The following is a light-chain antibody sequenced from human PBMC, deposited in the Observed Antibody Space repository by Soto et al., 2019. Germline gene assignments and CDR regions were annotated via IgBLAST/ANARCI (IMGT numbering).Light chain of an antibody. CDR2: DVS. CDR3: CSYAGSPSYV. Sequence: QTALTQPRSVCGSPAQSVTISCTGTSSDVGGYNYVSWYQQHPGKAPKLMIYDVSKRPSGVPDRFSGSKSGNTASLTISGLQAEDEADYYCCSYAGSPSYVFGTGTKVTVL. J-gene: IGLJ1*01. CDR1: SSDVGGYNY. V-gene: IGLV2-11*01.